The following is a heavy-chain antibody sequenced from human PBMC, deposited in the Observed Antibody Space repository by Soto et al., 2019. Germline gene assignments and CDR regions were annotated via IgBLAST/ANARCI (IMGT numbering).Heavy chain of an antibody. D-gene: IGHD2-15*01. V-gene: IGHV3-49*04. CDR3: ARGPRHCSGGSCYSIDY. Sequence: LILSCTASGFTFGDHGLSWVRQAPVRWLDWVGFIRSKRYGGTTEFAASVKGRFSISRDDSNTIAYLQMNRLQSEDTAVYYCARGPRHCSGGSCYSIDYWGRGTLVTVSS. CDR1: GFTFGDHG. J-gene: IGHJ4*02. CDR2: IRSKRYGGTT.